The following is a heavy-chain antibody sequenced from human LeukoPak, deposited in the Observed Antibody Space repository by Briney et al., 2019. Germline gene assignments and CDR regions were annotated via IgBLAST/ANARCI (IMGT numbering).Heavy chain of an antibody. Sequence: ASVKVSCKASGYTFTGYYMHWVRQAPGQGLEWMGRTNPNSGGTNYAQKFQGRVIMTRDTSISTAYMELSRLRSDDTAVYYCARDRAVIVGATPGIGYWGQGTLVTVSS. D-gene: IGHD1-26*01. J-gene: IGHJ4*02. CDR2: TNPNSGGT. CDR1: GYTFTGYY. CDR3: ARDRAVIVGATPGIGY. V-gene: IGHV1-2*06.